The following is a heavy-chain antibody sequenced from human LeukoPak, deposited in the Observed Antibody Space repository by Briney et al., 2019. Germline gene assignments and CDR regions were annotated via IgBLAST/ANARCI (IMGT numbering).Heavy chain of an antibody. CDR3: ARGTGSFAY. D-gene: IGHD2-8*02. J-gene: IGHJ4*02. V-gene: IGHV3-7*04. CDR2: IKQDGSEN. Sequence: PGGSLRLSCVASGFTFSTFWMNWVRQAPGKGLEWVANIKQDGSENYYVDSVKGRFTISRDNAKNSLYLQMNSLRAEDTAVYYCARGTGSFAYWGQGALVTVSS. CDR1: GFTFSTFW.